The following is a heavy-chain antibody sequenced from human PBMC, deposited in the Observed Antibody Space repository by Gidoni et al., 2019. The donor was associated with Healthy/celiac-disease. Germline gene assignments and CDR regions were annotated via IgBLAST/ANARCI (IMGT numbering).Heavy chain of an antibody. CDR2: ISSNGGST. CDR3: AREAKSITIFGVVTSPGYFDL. CDR1: GFTFSSDA. J-gene: IGHJ2*01. D-gene: IGHD3-3*01. Sequence: EVQLVESGGGLVQPGGSMRLSCAAAGFTFSSDAMHWVRQAPGKGLEYVSAISSNGGSTYYANSVKGRFTISRDNSKNTLYLQMGSLRAEDMAVYYCAREAKSITIFGVVTSPGYFDLWGRGTLVTVSS. V-gene: IGHV3-64*01.